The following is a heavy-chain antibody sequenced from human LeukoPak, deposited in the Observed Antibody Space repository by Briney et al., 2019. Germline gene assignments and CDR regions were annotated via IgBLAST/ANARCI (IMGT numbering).Heavy chain of an antibody. Sequence: PSETLSLTCAVYGGSFSGYYWSWIRQPPGKGLEWIGEINHSGSTNYNPSLKSRVTISVDTSKNQFSLKLSSVTAADTAVYYCARGGWVTTYLYWYYYYYGMDVWGQGTTVTVSS. J-gene: IGHJ6*02. CDR1: GGSFSGYY. V-gene: IGHV4-34*01. CDR2: INHSGST. CDR3: ARGGWVTTYLYWYYYYYGMDV. D-gene: IGHD4-17*01.